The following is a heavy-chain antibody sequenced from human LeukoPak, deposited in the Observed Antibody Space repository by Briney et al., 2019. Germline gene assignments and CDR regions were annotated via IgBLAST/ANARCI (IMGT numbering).Heavy chain of an antibody. Sequence: SETLSLTCTVSGGSISSYYWSWIRQTAGKGLEWIGRIYTSGSTNYNPSLKSRVTMSVDTSKNQFSLKLSSVTAADTAVYYCAREAPEDYDYVWGSYRRGAYFDYWGQGTLVTVSS. J-gene: IGHJ4*02. CDR2: IYTSGST. CDR3: AREAPEDYDYVWGSYRRGAYFDY. V-gene: IGHV4-4*07. D-gene: IGHD3-16*02. CDR1: GGSISSYY.